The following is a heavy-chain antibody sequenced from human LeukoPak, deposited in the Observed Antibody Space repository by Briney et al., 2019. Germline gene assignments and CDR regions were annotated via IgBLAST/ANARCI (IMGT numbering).Heavy chain of an antibody. CDR2: IYYSGST. CDR3: ARGRFLDAFDI. J-gene: IGHJ3*02. Sequence: SETLSLTCTVSGGSISSYYWSWIRQPPGKGLEWIGYIYYSGSTKYKPSLKSRVTISVDTSKNQFSLKLSSVTAADTAVYYCARGRFLDAFDIWGQGTMVAVSS. V-gene: IGHV4-59*01. CDR1: GGSISSYY. D-gene: IGHD3-3*01.